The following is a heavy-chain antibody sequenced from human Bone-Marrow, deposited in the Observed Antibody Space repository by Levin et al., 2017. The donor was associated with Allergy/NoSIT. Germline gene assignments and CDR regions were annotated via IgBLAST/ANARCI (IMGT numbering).Heavy chain of an antibody. J-gene: IGHJ4*02. CDR1: GYSFTDYY. Sequence: GESLKISCKASGYSFTDYYIHWVRQAPGQGLEWVGRLKPDSGDVKYAQRFQGRVTLTRDTSTSTAYLELTSLTSRDTAVYYCSRVMAAVTERDYWGQGTLVIVSS. CDR2: LKPDSGDV. D-gene: IGHD2-21*02. V-gene: IGHV1-2*06. CDR3: SRVMAAVTERDY.